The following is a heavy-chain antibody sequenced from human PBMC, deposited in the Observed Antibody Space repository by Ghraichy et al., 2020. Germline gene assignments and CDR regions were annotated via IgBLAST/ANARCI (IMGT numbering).Heavy chain of an antibody. CDR1: GFTFSSYR. CDR3: ASAVTTPHYYYYGMDV. CDR2: IKQYGSEK. J-gene: IGHJ6*02. V-gene: IGHV3-7*01. Sequence: GGSLRLSCAASGFTFSSYRMSWVRQAPGKGLEWVSNIKQYGSEKYYVYSVKGRFTISRDNAKNSLYLQMNSLRAEDTAVYYCASAVTTPHYYYYGMDVWCQGPTVTVSS. D-gene: IGHD4-17*01.